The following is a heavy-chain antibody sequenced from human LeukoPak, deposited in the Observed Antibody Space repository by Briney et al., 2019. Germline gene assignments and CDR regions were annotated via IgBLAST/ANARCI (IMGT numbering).Heavy chain of an antibody. V-gene: IGHV3-48*01. Sequence: GGSLRLSCAASGFTFSSYSMNWVRQAPGKGLEWVSYISSSSSTIYYADSVKGRFTISRDNAKNSLYLQMNSLRAEDTAVYYCAREELERWVDGGHYYYMDVWGKGTTVTVSS. J-gene: IGHJ6*03. CDR2: ISSSSSTI. CDR1: GFTFSSYS. CDR3: AREELERWVDGGHYYYMDV. D-gene: IGHD1-1*01.